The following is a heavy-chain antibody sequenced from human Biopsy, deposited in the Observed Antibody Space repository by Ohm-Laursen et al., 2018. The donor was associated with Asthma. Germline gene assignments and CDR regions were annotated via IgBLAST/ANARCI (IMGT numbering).Heavy chain of an antibody. CDR2: INTNSGTP. Sequence: GASVKVSCKASGYTFNSVAVMWVRQAPGQGLEWMGWINTNSGTPTYVQGFSGRFVFSLDPSVTTAYLQTDSLRSEDTGVYYCTRAGSTFVADYWGQGTLVTVSS. CDR1: GYTFNSVA. CDR3: TRAGSTFVADY. V-gene: IGHV7-4-1*01. D-gene: IGHD5-12*01. J-gene: IGHJ4*01.